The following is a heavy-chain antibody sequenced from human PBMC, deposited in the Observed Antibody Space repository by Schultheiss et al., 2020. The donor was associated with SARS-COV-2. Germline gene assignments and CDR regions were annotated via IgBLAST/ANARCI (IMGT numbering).Heavy chain of an antibody. CDR2: IYHSGST. D-gene: IGHD6-19*01. Sequence: GSLRLSCAASGFTFSSYEMNWIRQPPGKGLEWIGEIYHSGSTNYNPSLKSRVTISVDTSKNQFSLKLSSVTAADTAVYYCARAVAGDFDYWGQGTLVTVSS. CDR3: ARAVAGDFDY. J-gene: IGHJ4*02. V-gene: IGHV4-34*01. CDR1: GFTFSSYE.